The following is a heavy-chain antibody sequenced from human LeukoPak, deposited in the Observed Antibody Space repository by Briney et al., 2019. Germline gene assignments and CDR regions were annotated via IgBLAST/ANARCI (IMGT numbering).Heavy chain of an antibody. J-gene: IGHJ2*01. V-gene: IGHV4-31*03. D-gene: IGHD3-22*01. CDR1: GGSISSGASD. Sequence: PSQTLSLTCTVSGGSISSGASDWGWIRQHPKRGLEWVGYINHSGSTYYNPSLESRVTMSVDTSKNQFSLKLSSVTAADSAVYYCARAARQGFTMIVVPFFYFDLWGRGTLVTVSS. CDR3: ARAARQGFTMIVVPFFYFDL. CDR2: INHSGST.